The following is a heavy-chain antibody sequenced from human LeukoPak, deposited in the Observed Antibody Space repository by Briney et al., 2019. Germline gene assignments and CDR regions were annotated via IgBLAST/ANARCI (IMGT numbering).Heavy chain of an antibody. D-gene: IGHD6-6*01. CDR2: IYYSGST. V-gene: IGHV4-59*01. CDR3: ARERCSSFLDY. CDR1: CGSISSYY. J-gene: IGHJ4*02. Sequence: PSETLSLTCSVSCGSISSYYWSCIRQPPGKGLEWIGYIYYSGSTNYNPSLKSRVTISVDTSKNQFSLKLSSVTAADTAVYYCARERCSSFLDYWGQGTLVTVSS.